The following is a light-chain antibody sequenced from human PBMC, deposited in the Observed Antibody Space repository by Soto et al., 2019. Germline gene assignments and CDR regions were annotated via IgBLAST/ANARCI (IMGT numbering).Light chain of an antibody. J-gene: IGKJ4*01. Sequence: EVVMTQSPATLSVSPGERATLSCRASQSVTTNMAWYQQKPGQAPRLLIYGASTRATGIPARFSGSGSGTDFTLTISSLQSEDFGLYYCHQYDYWPLTFGGGTKVDIK. CDR3: HQYDYWPLT. V-gene: IGKV3-15*01. CDR1: QSVTTN. CDR2: GAS.